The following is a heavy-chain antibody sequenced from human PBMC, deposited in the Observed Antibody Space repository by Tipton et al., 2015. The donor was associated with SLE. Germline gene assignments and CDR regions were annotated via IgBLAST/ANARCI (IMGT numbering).Heavy chain of an antibody. Sequence: TLSLTCSVYGDSLSGQYWSWIRQPPGKGLEWIGEVFRGGSTNYSPSLESRVTITVDMSKNQFSLRLISVTVADTAVYYCARGCSSSTCEPFYFFGMDVWGQGTTVTVSS. CDR3: ARGCSSSTCEPFYFFGMDV. V-gene: IGHV4-34*01. CDR1: GDSLSGQY. D-gene: IGHD2-2*01. J-gene: IGHJ6*02. CDR2: VFRGGST.